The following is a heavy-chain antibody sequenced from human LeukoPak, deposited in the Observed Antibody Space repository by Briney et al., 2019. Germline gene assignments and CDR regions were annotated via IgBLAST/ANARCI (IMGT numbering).Heavy chain of an antibody. CDR3: VRDGLQFLDYFDY. J-gene: IGHJ4*02. CDR1: GFTFSTYH. Sequence: GGSLRLSCAASGFTFSTYHMNWVRQAPGKGLEWVSYIRGSSSTMYYADSVKGRFTISRDNAKNSLYLQMNGLRAEDTAVYYCVRDGLQFLDYFDYWGQGTLVTVSS. CDR2: IRGSSSTM. D-gene: IGHD5-24*01. V-gene: IGHV3-48*01.